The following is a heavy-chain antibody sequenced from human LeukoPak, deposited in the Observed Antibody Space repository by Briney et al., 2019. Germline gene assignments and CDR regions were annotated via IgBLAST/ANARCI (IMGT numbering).Heavy chain of an antibody. J-gene: IGHJ5*02. CDR1: GGSFSGYY. CDR3: AREFPIAARLWLDP. V-gene: IGHV4-34*01. D-gene: IGHD6-6*01. Sequence: SETLSLTCAVYGGSFSGYYWSWIRQPPGKGLEWIGEINHSGSTNYNPSLKSRVTISVDTSKNQFSLKLSSVTAADTAVYYCAREFPIAARLWLDPWGQGTLVTVSS. CDR2: INHSGST.